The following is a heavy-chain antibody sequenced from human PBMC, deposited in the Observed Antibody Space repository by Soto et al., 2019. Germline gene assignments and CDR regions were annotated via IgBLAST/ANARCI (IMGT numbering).Heavy chain of an antibody. CDR1: GFTFSSYG. CDR2: ISYDGSNK. J-gene: IGHJ6*02. V-gene: IGHV3-30*18. D-gene: IGHD2-21*02. Sequence: QVQLVESGGGVVQPGRSMRLSCAASGFTFSSYGMHWVRKAPGKGLEWVAVISYDGSNKYYADSVKGRFTISRDNSKNTLYLQMNSLRAEDTAVYYCAKAGGDYYYYYGMDVWGQGTTVTVSS. CDR3: AKAGGDYYYYYGMDV.